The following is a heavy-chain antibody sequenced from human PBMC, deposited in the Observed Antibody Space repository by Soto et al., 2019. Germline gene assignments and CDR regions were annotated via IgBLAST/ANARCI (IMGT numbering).Heavy chain of an antibody. CDR3: AKTPEAHDYGDYGDSYYSGMDV. CDR1: GFTFSSYA. J-gene: IGHJ6*02. D-gene: IGHD4-17*01. V-gene: IGHV3-23*01. Sequence: PGGSLCISCAASGFTFSSYAMSWARQAPGKGLEWVSAISGSGGSTYYADSVKGRFTISRDNSKNTLYLQMNSLRAEDTAVYYCAKTPEAHDYGDYGDSYYSGMDVWGQGTTVTVSS. CDR2: ISGSGGST.